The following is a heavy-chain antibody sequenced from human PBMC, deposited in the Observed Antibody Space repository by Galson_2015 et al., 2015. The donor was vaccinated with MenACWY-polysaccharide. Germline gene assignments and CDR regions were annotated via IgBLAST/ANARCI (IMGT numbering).Heavy chain of an antibody. D-gene: IGHD1-26*01. CDR1: GFNFSIYV. V-gene: IGHV3-23*01. CDR2: ISSGSDTA. Sequence: SLRLSCAASGFNFSIYVMTWVRQAPGKGLKWVSAISSGSDTAYYTDSVKGRFTISRDNSKDTLHLQMDSLRAEDTGVYYCVKGGWADNWGQGTLVTVPS. CDR3: VKGGWADN. J-gene: IGHJ4*02.